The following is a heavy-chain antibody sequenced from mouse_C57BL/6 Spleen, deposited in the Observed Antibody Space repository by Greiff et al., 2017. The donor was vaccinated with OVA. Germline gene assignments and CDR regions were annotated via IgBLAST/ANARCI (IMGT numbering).Heavy chain of an antibody. D-gene: IGHD1-1*01. CDR3: ARESLSYYGKMDFDY. V-gene: IGHV1-55*01. CDR2: IYPGSGST. CDR1: GYTFTSYW. J-gene: IGHJ2*01. Sequence: QVQLQQPGAELVKPGASVKMSCKASGYTFTSYWITWVKQRPGQGLEWIGDIYPGSGSTNYNEKFKSKATLTVDTSSSTAYMQLSSLTSEDSAVYYCARESLSYYGKMDFDYWGQGTTLTVSS.